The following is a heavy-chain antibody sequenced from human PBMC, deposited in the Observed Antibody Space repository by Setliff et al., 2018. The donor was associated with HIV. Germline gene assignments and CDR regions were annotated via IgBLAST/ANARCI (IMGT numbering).Heavy chain of an antibody. V-gene: IGHV5-51*01. CDR2: IYPGNSDT. CDR3: AKHLSPGSGWYSKARGMDV. CDR1: GYSLSSYW. Sequence: PGESLKISCKGSGYSLSSYWISWVRQMPGKGLEWMGIIYPGNSDTTYSPSFQGQVTISADKSISTAYLQWSSLKASDTAMYYCAKHLSPGSGWYSKARGMDVWGQGTTVTVSS. D-gene: IGHD6-19*01. J-gene: IGHJ6*02.